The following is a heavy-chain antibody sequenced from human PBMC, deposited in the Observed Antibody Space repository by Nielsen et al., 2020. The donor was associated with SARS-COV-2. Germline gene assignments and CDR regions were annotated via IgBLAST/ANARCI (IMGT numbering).Heavy chain of an antibody. CDR1: GFTFTNYW. CDR3: ARHLWGYRGDSPPRYFDL. D-gene: IGHD5-12*01. Sequence: GESLKISCKASGFTFTNYWINWVRQTPGKGLEWISNIEPTHTYINFRPSFQGHVTMSIDKSITTAYLQWSALKPSDTGIYYCARHLWGYRGDSPPRYFDLWGRGTLVTVSS. J-gene: IGHJ2*01. CDR2: IEPTHTYI. V-gene: IGHV5-10-1*01.